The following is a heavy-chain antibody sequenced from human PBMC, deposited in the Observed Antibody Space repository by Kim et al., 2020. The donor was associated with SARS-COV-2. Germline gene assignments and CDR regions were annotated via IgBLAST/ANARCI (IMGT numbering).Heavy chain of an antibody. D-gene: IGHD5-12*01. V-gene: IGHV3-23*01. CDR2: ISGSGGST. J-gene: IGHJ4*02. CDR1: GFTFSSYA. Sequence: GGSLRLSCAASGFTFSSYAMSWVRQAPGKGLECVSAISGSGGSTYYADSVKGRFTISRDNSKNTLYLQMNSLRAEDTAVYYCASRESGYVIHYWGQGTLVTVSS. CDR3: ASRESGYVIHY.